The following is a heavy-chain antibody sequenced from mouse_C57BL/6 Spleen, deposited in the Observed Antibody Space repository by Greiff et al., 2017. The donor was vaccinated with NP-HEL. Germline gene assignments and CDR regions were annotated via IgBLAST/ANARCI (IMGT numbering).Heavy chain of an antibody. V-gene: IGHV1-43*01. CDR2: INPSTGGT. D-gene: IGHD2-4*01. CDR3: ASPYDYDVFAY. CDR1: GYSFTGYY. J-gene: IGHJ3*01. Sequence: VQLQQSGSELVKPGASVKISCKASGYSFTGYYMHWVKQSSEKSLEWIGEINPSTGGTSYNQKFKGKATLTVDKSSSTAYMQLKSLTSEDSAVYYCASPYDYDVFAYWGQGTLVTVSA.